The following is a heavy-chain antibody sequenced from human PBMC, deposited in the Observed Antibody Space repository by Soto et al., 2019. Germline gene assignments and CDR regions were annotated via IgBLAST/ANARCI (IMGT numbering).Heavy chain of an antibody. V-gene: IGHV1-18*01. Sequence: ASVKVSCKASGYTFTSYGISWVRQAPGQGLEGMGWISAYNGNTNYAQKLQGRVTMTTDTSTSTAYMELRSLRSDDTAVYYCARVGGNYYESHGMDVWGQGTTVTVSS. CDR2: ISAYNGNT. D-gene: IGHD3-22*01. J-gene: IGHJ6*02. CDR1: GYTFTSYG. CDR3: ARVGGNYYESHGMDV.